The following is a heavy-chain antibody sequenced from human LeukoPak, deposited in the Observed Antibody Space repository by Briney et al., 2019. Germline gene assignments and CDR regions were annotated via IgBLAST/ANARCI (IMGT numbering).Heavy chain of an antibody. D-gene: IGHD3-22*01. Sequence: SETLSLTCTVSGGSISSSSYYWGWLRQPPGKGLEWIGSIYYSGSTYYNPSLKSRVTISVDTSKNQFSLKLSSVTAADTAVYYCARDSIDDSSGSPWGQGTLVTVSS. V-gene: IGHV4-39*07. CDR2: IYYSGST. CDR3: ARDSIDDSSGSP. J-gene: IGHJ5*02. CDR1: GGSISSSSYY.